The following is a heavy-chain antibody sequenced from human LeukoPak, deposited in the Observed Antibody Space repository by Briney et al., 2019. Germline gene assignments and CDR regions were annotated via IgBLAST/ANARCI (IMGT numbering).Heavy chain of an antibody. D-gene: IGHD2-15*01. V-gene: IGHV3-21*01. J-gene: IGHJ6*03. CDR3: ARVVVVVAATPTYYYMDV. Sequence: PGGSLRLSCAASGFTFSSYSMNWVRQAPGKGLEWVSSISSSSSYIYYADSVKGRFTISRDNAKNSLYLQMNSLRAEDTAVYYCARVVVVVAATPTYYYMDVWGKGTTVTVSS. CDR1: GFTFSSYS. CDR2: ISSSSSYI.